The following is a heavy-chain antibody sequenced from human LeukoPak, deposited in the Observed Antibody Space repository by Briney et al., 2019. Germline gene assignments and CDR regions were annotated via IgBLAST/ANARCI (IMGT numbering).Heavy chain of an antibody. Sequence: GGSLRLSCAASGFTFSSYAMHWVRQAPGKGLEWVAVISYDGSNKYYADSVKGRFTISRDNSKSTLYLQMNSLRAEDTAVYYCARDRDDSSGYYCDYWGQGTLVTVSS. CDR1: GFTFSSYA. CDR3: ARDRDDSSGYYCDY. V-gene: IGHV3-30*04. J-gene: IGHJ4*02. CDR2: ISYDGSNK. D-gene: IGHD3-22*01.